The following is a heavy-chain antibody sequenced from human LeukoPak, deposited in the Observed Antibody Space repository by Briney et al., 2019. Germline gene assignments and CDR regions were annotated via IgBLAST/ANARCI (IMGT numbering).Heavy chain of an antibody. J-gene: IGHJ6*03. CDR2: INWNGGST. V-gene: IGHV3-20*04. CDR1: GFSFDDYG. CDR3: ARGGFDYYYYMDV. Sequence: GGSLRLSCAASGFSFDDYGMSWVRQAPGKGLEWVSGINWNGGSTSYADSVKGRFTISRDNAKNSLYLQMNSLRAEDTALYYCARGGFDYYYYMDVWGKGTTVTVSS.